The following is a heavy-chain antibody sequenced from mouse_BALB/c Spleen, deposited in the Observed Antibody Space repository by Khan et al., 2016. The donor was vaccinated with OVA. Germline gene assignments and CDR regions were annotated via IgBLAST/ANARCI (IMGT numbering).Heavy chain of an antibody. CDR3: ARVRWLLGLLAY. V-gene: IGHV1-39*01. D-gene: IGHD2-3*01. CDR2: INPYYGSS. Sequence: VQLQQTGPEPVRPGASVKISCKASGYSFTDYMMYWVKQSHGKSLEWIGEINPYYGSSNYNLKFKDKATLTVDRSSSTVYMQLNSLTSEDSAVYFCARVRWLLGLLAYWGQGTLVTVST. CDR1: GYSFTDYM. J-gene: IGHJ3*01.